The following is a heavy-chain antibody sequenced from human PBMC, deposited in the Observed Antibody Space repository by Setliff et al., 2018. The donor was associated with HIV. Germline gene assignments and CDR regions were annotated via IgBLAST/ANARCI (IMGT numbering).Heavy chain of an antibody. CDR1: GFTFSSYA. Sequence: GGSLRLSCSASGFTFSSYAMHWVRQAPGKGLEYVSAISSNGGSTYYADSVKGRFTISRDNSKNTLYLQMNSLRAEDTAVYYCARERPHDYGAKKNYYGMDVWGQGTTVTVSS. D-gene: IGHD4-17*01. V-gene: IGHV3-64*04. CDR3: ARERPHDYGAKKNYYGMDV. J-gene: IGHJ6*02. CDR2: ISSNGGST.